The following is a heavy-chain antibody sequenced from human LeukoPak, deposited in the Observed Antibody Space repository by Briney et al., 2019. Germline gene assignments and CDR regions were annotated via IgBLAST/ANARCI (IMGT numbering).Heavy chain of an antibody. D-gene: IGHD6-19*01. J-gene: IGHJ4*02. V-gene: IGHV3-23*01. Sequence: PGGSLRLSCAASGFIFSNYAMSWVRQAPGKGLEWVSGINNSGDRRFYADSVKGRFTISRDNSKNTLYRQMNSLRAEDTAVYYCARGWYNFDYWGQGTRVTVSS. CDR3: ARGWYNFDY. CDR2: INNSGDRR. CDR1: GFIFSNYA.